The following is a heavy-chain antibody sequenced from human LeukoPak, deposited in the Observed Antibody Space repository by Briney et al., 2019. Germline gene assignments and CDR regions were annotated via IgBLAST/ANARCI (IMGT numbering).Heavy chain of an antibody. J-gene: IGHJ6*02. CDR1: GFTFSNAW. D-gene: IGHD4-17*01. V-gene: IGHV3-15*01. CDR2: IRRKTDGGTI. CDR3: TTYDYGDYYFFYGMDV. Sequence: GGSVRLSCAASGFTFSNAWMSWVRQVPGKGLEWVGRIRRKTDGGTIDYGAAVKGRFTVSRDDSKNTLYLQMDSLKSEDTAVYYCTTYDYGDYYFFYGMDVWGQGTTVTVSS.